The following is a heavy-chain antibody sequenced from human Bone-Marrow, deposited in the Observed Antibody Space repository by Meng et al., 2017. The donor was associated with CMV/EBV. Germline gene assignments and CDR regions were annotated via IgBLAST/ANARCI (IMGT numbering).Heavy chain of an antibody. V-gene: IGHV3-30*03. J-gene: IGHJ6*02. CDR2: ISYDGSNK. CDR1: GLSFSRYW. CDR3: ARDGYYYDFWSGYYRGNYYYGMDV. D-gene: IGHD3-3*01. Sequence: GGSLRLSCAASGLSFSRYWMTWVRQAPGKGLEWVAVISYDGSNKYYADSVKGRFTISRDNSKNTLYLQMNSLRAEDTAVYYCARDGYYYDFWSGYYRGNYYYGMDVWGQGTTVTVSS.